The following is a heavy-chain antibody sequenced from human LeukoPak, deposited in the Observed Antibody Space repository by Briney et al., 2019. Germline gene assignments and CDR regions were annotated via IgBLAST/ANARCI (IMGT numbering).Heavy chain of an antibody. V-gene: IGHV4-4*02. CDR3: ARPLSLGYCSGGSCYGRGAWFDR. CDR1: GGSVTSTNW. CDR2: VHLDGRT. J-gene: IGHJ5*02. D-gene: IGHD2-15*01. Sequence: PSETLSLTCGVSGGSVTSTNWWTWVRQPPGKGLEWIGEVHLDGRTNYNPSLKSRLTMSVDLSENHVSLKLTSVTAADTAVYYCARPLSLGYCSGGSCYGRGAWFDRWGQGTLVTVSS.